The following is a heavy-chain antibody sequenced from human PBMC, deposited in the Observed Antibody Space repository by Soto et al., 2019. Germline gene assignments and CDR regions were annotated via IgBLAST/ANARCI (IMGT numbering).Heavy chain of an antibody. J-gene: IGHJ6*03. D-gene: IGHD5-12*01. V-gene: IGHV3-74*01. CDR3: ARAREYSGSDTKYYYYIDV. Sequence: EVQLVESGGGLVQPGGSLRLSCAASGFTFSSYWMHWVRQAPGKGLVWVSRINSDGSSTCYEDSVKGRFTISRDNAKNTLYLQMNSLRAENTTVYYCARAREYSGSDTKYYYYIDVWGKGTTVTVSS. CDR1: GFTFSSYW. CDR2: INSDGSST.